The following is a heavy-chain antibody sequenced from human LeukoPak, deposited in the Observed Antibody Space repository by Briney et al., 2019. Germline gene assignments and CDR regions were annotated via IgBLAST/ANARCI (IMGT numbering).Heavy chain of an antibody. J-gene: IGHJ4*02. Sequence: PGGSLRLSCAASGFIFNDYYMSWIRQAPGKGLEWVSYISTSGSTIYYADSVKGRFTISRDNTKNSLYLQMNGLRAEDTAVYYCTRSSMAALAVDSWGQGTLVTVSS. V-gene: IGHV3-11*04. D-gene: IGHD6-6*01. CDR3: TRSSMAALAVDS. CDR2: ISTSGSTI. CDR1: GFIFNDYY.